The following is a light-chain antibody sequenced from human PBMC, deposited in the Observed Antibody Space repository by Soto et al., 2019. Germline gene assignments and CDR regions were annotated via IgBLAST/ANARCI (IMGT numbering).Light chain of an antibody. Sequence: EVVMTQSPASLSASPGERVTLSCRASQSVSSYLAWYQQKPGQAPRLLIYDATNRATGIPDRFSGSGSGTDFTLTISRLEPEDFAVYYCQQYGSSGTFGQGTKVDIK. J-gene: IGKJ1*01. CDR2: DAT. CDR3: QQYGSSGT. CDR1: QSVSSY. V-gene: IGKV3-20*01.